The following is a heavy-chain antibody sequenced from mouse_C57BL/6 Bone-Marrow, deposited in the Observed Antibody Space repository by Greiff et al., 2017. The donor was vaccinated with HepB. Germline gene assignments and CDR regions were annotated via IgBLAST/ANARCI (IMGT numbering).Heavy chain of an antibody. CDR3: AGQRTGPDD. CDR1: GYTFTSYG. V-gene: IGHV1-81*01. Sequence: QVQLKESGAELARPGASVKLSCKASGYTFTSYGIRWVKQRTGQGLEWIGEIYPRSGNTYYNEKFKGKATLTADKSSSTAYMELRSLTSEDSAVYLCAGQRTGPDDWGQGTSVPGSS. CDR2: IYPRSGNT. J-gene: IGHJ4*01.